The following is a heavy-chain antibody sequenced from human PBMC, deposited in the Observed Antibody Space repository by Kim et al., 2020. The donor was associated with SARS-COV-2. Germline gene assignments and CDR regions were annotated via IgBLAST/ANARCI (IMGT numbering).Heavy chain of an antibody. D-gene: IGHD3-22*01. J-gene: IGHJ4*02. Sequence: ASVKVSCKASGYTFTSYAMHWVRQAPGQRLEWMGWINAGNGNTKYSQKFQGRVTITRDTSASTAYMELSSLRSEDTAVYYCARAIPTYYYDSSGLEVRTPFDYWGQGTLVTVSS. V-gene: IGHV1-3*01. CDR2: INAGNGNT. CDR1: GYTFTSYA. CDR3: ARAIPTYYYDSSGLEVRTPFDY.